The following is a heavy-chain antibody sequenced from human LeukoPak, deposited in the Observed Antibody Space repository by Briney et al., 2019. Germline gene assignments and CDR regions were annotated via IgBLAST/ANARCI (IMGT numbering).Heavy chain of an antibody. CDR2: ISYDGSNK. J-gene: IGHJ4*02. CDR3: AKGRNEDGDAALNY. D-gene: IGHD4-17*01. CDR1: GFTFSSYA. Sequence: TGGSLRLSCAASGFTFSSYAMHWVRQAPGKGLEWVAVISYDGSNKYYADSVKGRFTISRDNSKNTLYLQMNSLRAEDTAAYHCAKGRNEDGDAALNYWGQGTLVTVSS. V-gene: IGHV3-30-3*01.